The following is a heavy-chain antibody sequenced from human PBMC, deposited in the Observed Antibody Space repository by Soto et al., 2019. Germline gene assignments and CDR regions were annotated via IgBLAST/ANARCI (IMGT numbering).Heavy chain of an antibody. D-gene: IGHD3-10*01. J-gene: IGHJ4*02. CDR2: ISYDGSNK. Sequence: PGVSLRLSCAASGFTFSSYGMHWVRQAPGKGLEWVAVISYDGSNKYYADSVKGRFTISRDNSKNTLYLQMNSLRAEDTAVYYCAKSGDSTGYFDYWGQGTLVTVSS. V-gene: IGHV3-30*18. CDR3: AKSGDSTGYFDY. CDR1: GFTFSSYG.